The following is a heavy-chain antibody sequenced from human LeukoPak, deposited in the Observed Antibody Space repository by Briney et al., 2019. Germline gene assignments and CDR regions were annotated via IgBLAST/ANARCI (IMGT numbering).Heavy chain of an antibody. J-gene: IGHJ4*02. CDR3: ARHGPYDYVWGS. V-gene: IGHV5-51*01. CDR2: IYPGDSDT. Sequence: GESLKISCKGSGYIFTTYWIAWVRQMPGKGLEGMGRIYPGDSDTRYSPCFQDQVTISAANSISTAHLQWSSLKASDTAMYYCARHGPYDYVWGSWGQGTLVTVSS. CDR1: GYIFTTYW. D-gene: IGHD3-16*01.